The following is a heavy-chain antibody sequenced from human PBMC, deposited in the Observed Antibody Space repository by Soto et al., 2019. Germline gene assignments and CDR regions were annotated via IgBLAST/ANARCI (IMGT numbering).Heavy chain of an antibody. V-gene: IGHV3-53*04. CDR1: GLTVSANY. CDR3: ASLTLGTTYYYYMDV. CDR2: VFSSGSK. J-gene: IGHJ6*03. D-gene: IGHD3-16*01. Sequence: EVQLVESGGGLVQPGGSLRLSCAASGLTVSANYLTWVRQAPGKGLEWLSIVFSSGSKYYADSVEGRFTISRDSSKNTLYLQMDSLRREDTAVYYCASLTLGTTYYYYMDVWGKGTTVTVSS.